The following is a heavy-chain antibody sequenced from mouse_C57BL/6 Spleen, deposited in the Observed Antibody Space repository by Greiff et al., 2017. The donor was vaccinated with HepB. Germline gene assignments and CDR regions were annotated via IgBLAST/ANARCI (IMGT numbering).Heavy chain of an antibody. CDR3: ARSARYDYAWFAY. V-gene: IGHV1-53*01. CDR1: GYTFTSYW. J-gene: IGHJ3*01. CDR2: INPSNGGT. D-gene: IGHD2-4*01. Sequence: QVQLQQPGTELVKPGASVKLSCKASGYTFTSYWMHWVKQRPGQGLEWIGNINPSNGGTNYNEKLKSKATLTVDKSTSTAYMQLSSLTSEDSAVYYCARSARYDYAWFAYWGQGTLVTVSA.